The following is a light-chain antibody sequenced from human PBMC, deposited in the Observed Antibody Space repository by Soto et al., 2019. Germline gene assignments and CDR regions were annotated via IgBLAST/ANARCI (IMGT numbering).Light chain of an antibody. Sequence: EIVLTQSPGILSLSPGERATLACRASQSISSDHLAWYQQRPGQSPRLVIYGASSRTPGVPDRFSGSGSEPDFPLPISRLEPEDFAVFYCQHYRRAPFTFGPGTKVDIK. J-gene: IGKJ3*01. CDR3: QHYRRAPFT. CDR1: QSISSDH. V-gene: IGKV3-20*01. CDR2: GAS.